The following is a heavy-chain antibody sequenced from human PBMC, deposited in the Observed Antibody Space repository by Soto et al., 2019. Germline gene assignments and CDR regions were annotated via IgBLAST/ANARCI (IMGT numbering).Heavy chain of an antibody. D-gene: IGHD2-15*01. Sequence: SGPTLVNPTQTLTLTCTFSGFSLSTSGMRVSWIRQPPGKALEWLARIDWDDDKFYRTSLKTGLTISKDTSKNQVVLTMTNMDPVDTATYYCAVGYCSGGSCYSTDPHYYFDYWGQGTLVTVSS. V-gene: IGHV2-70*04. CDR1: GFSLSTSGMR. CDR3: AVGYCSGGSCYSTDPHYYFDY. CDR2: IDWDDDK. J-gene: IGHJ4*02.